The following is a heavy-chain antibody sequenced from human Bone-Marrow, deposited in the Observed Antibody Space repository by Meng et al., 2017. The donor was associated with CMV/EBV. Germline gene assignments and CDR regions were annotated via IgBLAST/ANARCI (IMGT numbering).Heavy chain of an antibody. V-gene: IGHV3-7*01. CDR1: GFTFSSYS. CDR2: VKPDGSEE. Sequence: GESLKISCAASGFTFSSYSMNWVRQVPGKGLEWVATVKPDGSEEFYVDSVKGRFTISRDNSKNTLYLQMNSLRAEDTAVYYCAKDLYGAHVPDYYGMDVWGQGTTVTVSS. J-gene: IGHJ6*02. D-gene: IGHD4-17*01. CDR3: AKDLYGAHVPDYYGMDV.